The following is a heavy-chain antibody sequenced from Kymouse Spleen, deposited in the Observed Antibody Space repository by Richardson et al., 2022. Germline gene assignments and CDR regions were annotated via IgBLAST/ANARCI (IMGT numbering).Heavy chain of an antibody. CDR1: GGSFSGYY. V-gene: IGHV4-34*01. CDR2: INHSGST. Sequence: QVQLQQWGAGLLKPSETLSLTCAVYGGSFSGYYWSWIRQPPGKGLEWIGEINHSGSTNYNPSLKSRVTISVDTSKNQFSLKLSSVTAADTAVYYCARRAVAGYFDYWGQGTLVTVSS. J-gene: IGHJ4*02. D-gene: IGHD6-19*01. CDR3: ARRAVAGYFDY.